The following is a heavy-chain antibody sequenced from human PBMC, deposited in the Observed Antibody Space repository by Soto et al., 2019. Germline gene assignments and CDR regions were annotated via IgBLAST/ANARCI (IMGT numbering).Heavy chain of an antibody. V-gene: IGHV1-24*01. Sequence: ASVKVSCKVSGYTLTELSMHWVRQAPGKGLEWLGGFDPEYGATNYAQKFQGRVTITADESTGTAYMELSSLRSEDTAVYYCARAPPLIAVAGRGKDGCFDSRGQGTLVTGS. J-gene: IGHJ5*01. CDR1: GYTLTELS. CDR3: ARAPPLIAVAGRGKDGCFDS. CDR2: FDPEYGAT. D-gene: IGHD6-13*01.